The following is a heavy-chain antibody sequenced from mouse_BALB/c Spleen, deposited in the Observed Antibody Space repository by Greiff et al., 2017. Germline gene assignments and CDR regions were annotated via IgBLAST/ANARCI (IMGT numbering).Heavy chain of an antibody. CDR1: GYTFSSYW. CDR3: ARRGAGTYFDY. D-gene: IGHD4-1*01. CDR2: ILPGSGST. J-gene: IGHJ2*01. Sequence: QVQLQQSGAELMKPGASVKISCKATGYTFSSYWIEWVKQRPGHGLEWIGEILPGSGSTNYNEKFKGKATFTADTSSNTAYMQLSSLTSEDSAVYYCARRGAGTYFDYWGQGTTLTVSS. V-gene: IGHV1-9*01.